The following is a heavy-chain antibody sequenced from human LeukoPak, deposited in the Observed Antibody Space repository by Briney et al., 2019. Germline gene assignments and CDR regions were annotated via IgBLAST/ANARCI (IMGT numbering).Heavy chain of an antibody. CDR2: IYYSGST. CDR1: GGSISSSSYY. Sequence: SETLSLTCTVSGGSISSSSYYWGWIRQPPGKGLEWIGSIYYSGSTYYNSSLKSRVTISVDTSKNQFSLKLTSVTAADTAVHYCARKGDVVVVAGNWFDPWGQGTLVIVSS. D-gene: IGHD2-15*01. V-gene: IGHV4-39*01. CDR3: ARKGDVVVVAGNWFDP. J-gene: IGHJ5*02.